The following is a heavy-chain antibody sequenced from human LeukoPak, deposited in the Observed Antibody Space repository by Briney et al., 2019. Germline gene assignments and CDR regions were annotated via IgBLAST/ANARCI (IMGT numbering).Heavy chain of an antibody. D-gene: IGHD1-14*01. CDR1: GGSIASSSYY. J-gene: IGHJ6*02. CDR3: ISLATKYYYGMDV. V-gene: IGHV4-39*07. Sequence: SETLSLTCTVSGGSIASSSYYWGWIRQPPGRGLEWIGSIYYSGSTYYNPSLKSRVTMSVDTSKNQFSLKLSSVTAADTAVYYCISLATKYYYGMDVWGQGTTVTVSS. CDR2: IYYSGST.